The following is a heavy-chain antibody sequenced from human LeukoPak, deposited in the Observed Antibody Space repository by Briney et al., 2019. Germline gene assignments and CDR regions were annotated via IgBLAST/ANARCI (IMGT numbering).Heavy chain of an antibody. V-gene: IGHV3-30-3*01. J-gene: IGHJ4*02. CDR1: GFTFSSYA. CDR2: ISYDGSNK. Sequence: GGSLRLSCAASGFTFSSYAMHWVRQAPGKGLEWVAVISYDGSNKYYADSVKGRFTISGDNSKNTLYLQMNSLRAEDTAVYYCARDPRRYCSSTSCYNYFDYWGQGTLVTVSS. CDR3: ARDPRRYCSSTSCYNYFDY. D-gene: IGHD2-2*02.